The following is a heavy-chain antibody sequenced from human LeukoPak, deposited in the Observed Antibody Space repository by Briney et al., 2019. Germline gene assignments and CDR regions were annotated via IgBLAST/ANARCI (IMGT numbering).Heavy chain of an antibody. CDR3: AREPPSTGYYDY. CDR2: LNLSGDGA. J-gene: IGHJ4*02. V-gene: IGHV1-46*01. D-gene: IGHD1-1*01. Sequence: GASVKVSCKASGYSLTNYFMHWVRQAPGQGLEWMGVLNLSGDGASYTRKFQGRVTMTRDMSTSTVFMELSSLRSEDTAVYFCAREPPSTGYYDYWGQGTLVTVSS. CDR1: GYSLTNYF.